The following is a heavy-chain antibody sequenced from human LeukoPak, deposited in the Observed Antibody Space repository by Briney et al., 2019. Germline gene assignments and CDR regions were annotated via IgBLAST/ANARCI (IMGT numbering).Heavy chain of an antibody. CDR2: IYYSGST. J-gene: IGHJ4*02. CDR3: AREGGSSSLSYFDY. V-gene: IGHV4-39*07. CDR1: GGSISSSSYY. D-gene: IGHD6-13*01. Sequence: SETLSLTCTVSGGSISSSSYYWGWIRQPPGKGLEWIGSIYYSGSTYYNPSLKSRVTISVDTSKNQFSLKLSSVTAADTAVYYCAREGGSSSLSYFDYWGQGTLVTVSS.